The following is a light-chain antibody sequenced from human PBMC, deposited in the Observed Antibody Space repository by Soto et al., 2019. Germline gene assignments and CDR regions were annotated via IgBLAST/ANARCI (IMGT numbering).Light chain of an antibody. CDR1: QGISNY. CDR2: AAS. J-gene: IGKJ4*01. Sequence: DIQMTQSPSSLSASVGDRVTITCRASQGISNYLAWYQQKPGKVPKLLIYAASTLHSGVPSRFSGSGSDTDFTLTIRSLQPEDVATYYCQKYNSAPLTFGGGTKVEIK. V-gene: IGKV1-27*01. CDR3: QKYNSAPLT.